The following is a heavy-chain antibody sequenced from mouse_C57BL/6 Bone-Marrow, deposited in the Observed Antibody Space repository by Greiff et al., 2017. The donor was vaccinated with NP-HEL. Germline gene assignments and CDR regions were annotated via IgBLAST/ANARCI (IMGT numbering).Heavy chain of an antibody. J-gene: IGHJ2*01. CDR3: ARWVYYYGGDY. D-gene: IGHD1-1*01. Sequence: EVQVVESGPELVKPGASVKISCKASGYSFTGYYMNWVKQSPEKSLEWIGEINPSTGGTTYNQKFKAKATLTVDKSSSTAYMQLKSLTSEDSAVYYCARWVYYYGGDYWGQGTTLTVSS. CDR1: GYSFTGYY. CDR2: INPSTGGT. V-gene: IGHV1-42*01.